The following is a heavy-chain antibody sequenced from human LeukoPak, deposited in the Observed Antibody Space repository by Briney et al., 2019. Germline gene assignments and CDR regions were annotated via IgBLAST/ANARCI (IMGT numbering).Heavy chain of an antibody. Sequence: PGGSLRLSCXXSXFSFDDYTXHWVRQAPGKGLEWVSLISWDGGSIFYADSVKGRFSVSRDNSKKSLYMQMNSLRTGDTALYHFSKNWGITTNPFYILGQGTMVTLSS. V-gene: IGHV3-43*01. D-gene: IGHD3-22*01. CDR2: ISWDGGSI. J-gene: IGHJ3*02. CDR3: SKNWGITTNPFYI. CDR1: XFSFDDYT.